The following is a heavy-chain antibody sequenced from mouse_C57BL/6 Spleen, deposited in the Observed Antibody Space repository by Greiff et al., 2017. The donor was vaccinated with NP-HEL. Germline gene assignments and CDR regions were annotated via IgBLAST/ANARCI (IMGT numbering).Heavy chain of an antibody. CDR3: ARFYYYGSSYWYFDV. J-gene: IGHJ1*03. D-gene: IGHD1-1*01. V-gene: IGHV1-69*01. CDR1: GYTFTSYW. Sequence: QVQLQQPGAELVMPGASVKLSCKASGYTFTSYWMHWVKQRPGQGLEWIGEIDPSDSYTNYNQKFKGKSTLTVDKSSSTAYMQLSSLTSEDSAVYYCARFYYYGSSYWYFDVWGTGTTVTVSS. CDR2: IDPSDSYT.